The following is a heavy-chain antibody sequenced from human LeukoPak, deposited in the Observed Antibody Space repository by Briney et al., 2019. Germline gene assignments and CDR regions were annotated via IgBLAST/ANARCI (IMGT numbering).Heavy chain of an antibody. CDR3: ARTTDYSSGFDY. CDR1: GFTFSSYG. V-gene: IGHV3-30*02. CDR2: IRYDGSNK. D-gene: IGHD6-19*01. J-gene: IGHJ4*02. Sequence: GGSLRLSCAASGFTFSSYGMHWVRQAPGKGLEWVAFIRYDGSNKYYADSVKGRFTISRDNSKNTLYLHVNSLRPEDTAVYYCARTTDYSSGFDYWGQGTLVTVSS.